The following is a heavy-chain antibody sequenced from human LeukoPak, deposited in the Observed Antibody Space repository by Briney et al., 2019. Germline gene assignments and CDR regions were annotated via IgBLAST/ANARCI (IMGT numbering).Heavy chain of an antibody. CDR1: GFTFSSYS. Sequence: GGSLRLSCAASGFTFSSYSMNWVRQAPGKGLEWVSSISSSSSYIYYADSVKGRFTISRDNAKNSLYLQMNSLRAEDTAVYYCARDEGPARHDLWGRGTLVTVSS. J-gene: IGHJ2*01. CDR2: ISSSSSYI. V-gene: IGHV3-21*01. CDR3: ARDEGPARHDL.